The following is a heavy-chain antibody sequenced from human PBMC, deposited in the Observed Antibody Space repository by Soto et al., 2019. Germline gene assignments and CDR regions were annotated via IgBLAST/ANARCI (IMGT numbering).Heavy chain of an antibody. J-gene: IGHJ4*02. V-gene: IGHV4-31*02. CDR3: ARDIGGYGKFDY. D-gene: IGHD1-26*01. Sequence: WTWPRQPPGKGLEWIGYIYYSGSTYYNPSLKSRVTISVDTSKNQFSLRLTSVTAADTAVYYCARDIGGYGKFDYWGQGALVTVSS. CDR2: IYYSGST.